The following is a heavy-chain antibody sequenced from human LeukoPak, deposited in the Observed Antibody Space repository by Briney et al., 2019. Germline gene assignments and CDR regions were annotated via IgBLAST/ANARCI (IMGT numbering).Heavy chain of an antibody. Sequence: GGSLRLSCTVSGFTVSSNSMSWVRQAPGKGLEWVSFIYSDNTHYSDSVKGRFTISRDNSKNTLYLQMNSLRAEDTAVYYCARRAGAYSHPYDYWGQGTLVAVSS. CDR1: GFTVSSNS. CDR3: ARRAGAYSHPYDY. V-gene: IGHV3-53*01. J-gene: IGHJ4*02. CDR2: IYSDNT. D-gene: IGHD4/OR15-4a*01.